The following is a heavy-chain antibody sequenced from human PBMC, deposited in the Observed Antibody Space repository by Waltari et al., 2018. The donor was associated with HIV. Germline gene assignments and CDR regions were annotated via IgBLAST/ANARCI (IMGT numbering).Heavy chain of an antibody. J-gene: IGHJ4*02. Sequence: QVQLVQSGAEVKKPGASVKVSCKVSGYTLTELSMHWVRQAPGKGLEWMGGFEPEDGETIYAQKFQGRVTMTEDTSTDTAYMELSSLRSEDTAVYYCATDRLAGRITMVRGAFDYWGQGTLVTVSS. D-gene: IGHD3-10*01. CDR3: ATDRLAGRITMVRGAFDY. CDR1: GYTLTELS. CDR2: FEPEDGET. V-gene: IGHV1-24*01.